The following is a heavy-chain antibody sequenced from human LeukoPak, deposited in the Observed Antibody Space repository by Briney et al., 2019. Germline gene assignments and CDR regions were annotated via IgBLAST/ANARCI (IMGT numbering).Heavy chain of an antibody. CDR1: GGSISSSYS. D-gene: IGHD6-19*01. Sequence: PSETLSLTCTVSGGSISSSYSWGWIRQPPGQGLEWIGNIYYSGSTYYNSSLKSRVTISVDTSKNQFSLNLSSVTASDTAIYYCASTKLGYSSGWHWGQGTLVTVSS. CDR3: ASTKLGYSSGWH. V-gene: IGHV4-39*01. CDR2: IYYSGST. J-gene: IGHJ4*02.